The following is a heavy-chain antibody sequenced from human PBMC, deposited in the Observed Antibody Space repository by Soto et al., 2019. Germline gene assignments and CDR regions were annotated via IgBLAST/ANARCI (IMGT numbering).Heavy chain of an antibody. D-gene: IGHD5-18*01. Sequence: GWLRGSGTASGFTFSDYYMSWIRQAPGKGLEWVSYISSSGSTIYYADSVKDRFTISRDNAKNSLSLQMNSLRAEDTAVYYCATSPPYSSDIWGQGTMVTV. V-gene: IGHV3-11*01. CDR2: ISSSGSTI. CDR1: GFTFSDYY. CDR3: ATSPPYSSDI. J-gene: IGHJ3*02.